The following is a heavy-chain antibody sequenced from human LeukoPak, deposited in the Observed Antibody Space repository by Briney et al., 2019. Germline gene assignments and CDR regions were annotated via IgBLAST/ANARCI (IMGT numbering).Heavy chain of an antibody. V-gene: IGHV4-34*01. Sequence: SETLSLTCAVYGGSFSGYYWSWIRQPPGKGLEWIGEINHSGSTNYNPSLKSRVTISVDTSKNQFSLKLSSVTAADTAVYYCARALPYCSGGSCYLDYWGQGTLVTVSS. CDR3: ARALPYCSGGSCYLDY. CDR2: INHSGST. D-gene: IGHD2-15*01. CDR1: GGSFSGYY. J-gene: IGHJ4*02.